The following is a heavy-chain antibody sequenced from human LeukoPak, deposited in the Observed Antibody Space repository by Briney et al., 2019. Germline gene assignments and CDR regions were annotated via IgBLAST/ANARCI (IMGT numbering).Heavy chain of an antibody. CDR3: AKSIRNITMVRGVITDPYYYYSMDV. CDR1: GFTFSSYA. CDR2: ISGSGGST. D-gene: IGHD3-10*01. V-gene: IGHV3-23*01. J-gene: IGHJ6*02. Sequence: PGGSLRLSCAASGFTFSSYAMSWVRQAPGKGLEWVSAISGSGGSTYYADSVKGRFTISRDNSKNTLYLQMNSLRAEDTAVYYCAKSIRNITMVRGVITDPYYYYSMDVWGQGTTVTVSS.